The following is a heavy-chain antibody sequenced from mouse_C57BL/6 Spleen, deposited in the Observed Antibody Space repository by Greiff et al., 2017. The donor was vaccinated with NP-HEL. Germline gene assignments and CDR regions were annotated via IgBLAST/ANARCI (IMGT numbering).Heavy chain of an antibody. D-gene: IGHD2-1*01. CDR1: GYRFTSYY. J-gene: IGHJ4*01. V-gene: IGHV1-66*01. Sequence: VQLVESGPELVKPGASVKISCKASGYRFTSYYIHWVKQRPGQGLEWIGWIYPGSGNTKYNEKFKGKATLTADTSSSTAYMQLSSLTSEDSAVYYCARIYYGNYVGAMDYWGQGTSVTVSS. CDR3: ARIYYGNYVGAMDY. CDR2: IYPGSGNT.